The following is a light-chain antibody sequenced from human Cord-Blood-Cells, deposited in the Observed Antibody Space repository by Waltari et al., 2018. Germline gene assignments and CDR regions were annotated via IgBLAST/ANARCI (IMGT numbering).Light chain of an antibody. CDR2: EGS. CDR1: SRDVGSYNL. J-gene: IGLJ3*02. CDR3: CSYAGSSTWV. V-gene: IGLV2-23*01. Sequence: QSALTQPASVPGSPGQSITIPCTGTSRDVGSYNLVSWYHQHPGKAPKRMIYEGSKRPSGVSNRFAGSKSGNTASLTISGLQAEDEADYYCCSYAGSSTWVFGGGTKLTVL.